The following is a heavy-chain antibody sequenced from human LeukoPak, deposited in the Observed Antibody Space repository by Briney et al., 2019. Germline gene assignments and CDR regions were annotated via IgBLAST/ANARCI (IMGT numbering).Heavy chain of an antibody. D-gene: IGHD4-11*01. CDR1: GYTFTDYY. Sequence: GASVKISCKASGYTFTDYYMHWVQQAPGKGLEWMGGFDPEDGETIYAQKFQGRVTMTRDTSTSTVYMELSSLRSEDTAVYYCARDLSAPTTQDDYFDYWGQGTLVTVSP. V-gene: IGHV1-69-2*01. CDR3: ARDLSAPTTQDDYFDY. J-gene: IGHJ4*02. CDR2: FDPEDGET.